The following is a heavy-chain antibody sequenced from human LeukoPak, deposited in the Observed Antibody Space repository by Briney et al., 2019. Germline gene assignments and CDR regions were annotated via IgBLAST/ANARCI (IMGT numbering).Heavy chain of an antibody. Sequence: GRSLRLSCAASGFTFSSYAMHWVRQAPGKGLEWVAVISFDGSNKYYADSVKGRFTISRDNSKNTLYLQMNSLRAEDTAMYYCATPEKQWHIFDCWGQGTLVTVSS. CDR3: ATPEKQWHIFDC. D-gene: IGHD6-19*01. CDR1: GFTFSSYA. CDR2: ISFDGSNK. V-gene: IGHV3-30*04. J-gene: IGHJ4*02.